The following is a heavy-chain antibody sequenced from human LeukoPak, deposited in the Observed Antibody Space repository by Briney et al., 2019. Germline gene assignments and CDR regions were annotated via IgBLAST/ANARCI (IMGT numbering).Heavy chain of an antibody. D-gene: IGHD3-22*01. CDR3: ARDGDSSGYGDY. Sequence: GVSLRLSCAASGFTFRSYSMNWVRQAPGKGLEWVSSSSSSSSYIYYADSVKGRFTISRDNAKNSLYLQMNSLRAEDTAVYYCARDGDSSGYGDYWGQGTLVTVSS. CDR2: SSSSSSYI. V-gene: IGHV3-21*01. CDR1: GFTFRSYS. J-gene: IGHJ4*02.